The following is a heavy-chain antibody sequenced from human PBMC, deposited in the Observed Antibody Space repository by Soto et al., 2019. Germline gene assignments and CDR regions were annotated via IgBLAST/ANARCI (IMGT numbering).Heavy chain of an antibody. CDR1: GFTFSDYA. CDR3: GRGGFSTNWRFDY. CDR2: IWVDGATK. Sequence: QVQLVESGGGVVQPGRSLRLSCAASGFTFSDYAMHWVRQAPGKGLEWVASIWVDGATKYYADSVKGRFTISRDNSKNKVSVQKSSLRADDSALYHCGRGGFSTNWRFDYWGQGTLVAASS. D-gene: IGHD6-13*01. J-gene: IGHJ4*02. V-gene: IGHV3-33*01.